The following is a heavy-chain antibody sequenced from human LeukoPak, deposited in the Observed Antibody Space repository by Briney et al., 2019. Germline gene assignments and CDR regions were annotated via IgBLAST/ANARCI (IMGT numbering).Heavy chain of an antibody. J-gene: IGHJ4*02. CDR1: GFTFSSYA. CDR3: AKRDGYSYGAYYFDY. CDR2: ISGSGGST. V-gene: IGHV3-23*01. D-gene: IGHD5-18*01. Sequence: GGSLRLSCAASGFTFSSYAMSWVRQAPGKGLEWVSAISGSGGSTYYADSVKGRFTISRDNSKNALYLQMNSLRAEDTAVYYCAKRDGYSYGAYYFDYWGQGTLVTVSS.